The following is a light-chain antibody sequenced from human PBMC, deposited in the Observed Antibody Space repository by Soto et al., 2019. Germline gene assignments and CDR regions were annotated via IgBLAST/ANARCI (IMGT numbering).Light chain of an antibody. CDR1: QSLSSSY. Sequence: EILLTQSPGTLSLSPGERATLXXRASQSLSSSYLVWYQQKPGQAPRLXXYGASSRATGIPDRFSGSGSGTDFTLTISRLEPEDFAVYYCQQYGSSPSITFGQGTRLEIK. CDR2: GAS. J-gene: IGKJ5*01. CDR3: QQYGSSPSIT. V-gene: IGKV3-20*01.